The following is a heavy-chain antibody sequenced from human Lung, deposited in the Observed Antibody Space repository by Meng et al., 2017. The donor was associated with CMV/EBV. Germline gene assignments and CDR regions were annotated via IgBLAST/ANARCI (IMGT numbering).Heavy chain of an antibody. D-gene: IGHD3-22*01. J-gene: IGHJ4*02. V-gene: IGHV1-8*01. CDR2: MNPNTGNR. CDR3: ARFSYDSGYRIDY. CDR1: GYTFTNYD. Sequence: ASVXVSCKASGYTFTNYDINWVRQATGQGLEWMAWMNPNTGNRGYAQNFRGRLTMTRDTSISTAYMELSNLRSEDTAVYYCARFSYDSGYRIDYWGQGTLVTVSS.